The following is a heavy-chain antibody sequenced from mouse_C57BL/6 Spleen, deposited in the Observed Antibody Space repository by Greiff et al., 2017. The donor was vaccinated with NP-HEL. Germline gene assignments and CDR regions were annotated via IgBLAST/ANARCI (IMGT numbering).Heavy chain of an antibody. J-gene: IGHJ2*01. Sequence: QVQLKESGAELVRPGASVTLSCKASGYTFTDYEMHWVKQTPVHGLEWIGAIDPETGGTAYNQKFKGKAILTADKSSSTAYMELRSLTSEDSAVYYCTRKIYSNYGFDYWGQGTTLTVSS. V-gene: IGHV1-15*01. CDR3: TRKIYSNYGFDY. CDR1: GYTFTDYE. D-gene: IGHD2-5*01. CDR2: IDPETGGT.